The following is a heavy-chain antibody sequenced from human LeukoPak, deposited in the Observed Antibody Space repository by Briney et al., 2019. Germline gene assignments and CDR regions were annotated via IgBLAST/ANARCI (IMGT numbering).Heavy chain of an antibody. D-gene: IGHD3-16*02. CDR3: AKSLGVGGYTRYKGFDQ. CDR2: MSGSDGSS. Sequence: GGSLRLSCAASGFTFNSFAMNWVRQAPGKGLEWVSSMSGSDGSSHYADFVKGRFTISRDNSKNTLHLQMNSLRAEDTAVYYCAKSLGVGGYTRYKGFDQWGQGTLVTVSS. CDR1: GFTFNSFA. J-gene: IGHJ4*02. V-gene: IGHV3-23*01.